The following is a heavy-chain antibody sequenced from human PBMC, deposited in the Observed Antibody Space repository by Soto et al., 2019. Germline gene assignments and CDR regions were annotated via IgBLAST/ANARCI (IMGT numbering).Heavy chain of an antibody. Sequence: QVQLQESGPGLVKPSGTLSLTCVVSGVSISSNNWWSWVRQPPGKGLEWIGESYQTGGSANYNPSLNSRVPISVDTSKNQFSLKLRSVTAADTAVYYCARREVVIGHYYGLDVWGPGTTVTVSS. CDR1: GVSISSNNW. CDR3: ARREVVIGHYYGLDV. D-gene: IGHD3-22*01. CDR2: SYQTGGSA. J-gene: IGHJ6*02. V-gene: IGHV4-4*02.